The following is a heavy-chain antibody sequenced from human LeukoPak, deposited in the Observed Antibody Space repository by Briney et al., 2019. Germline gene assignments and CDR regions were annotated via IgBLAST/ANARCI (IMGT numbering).Heavy chain of an antibody. V-gene: IGHV1-2*02. Sequence: ASVKVSCKASGYSFTGYYMHWVRQAPGQGLEWMGWINPNSAGTHYAQQSQGRVTMTRDTSISTAFLELSRLRSDDTAVYYCSRGYYDTSGSYFSDSWFDPWGQGTLVTVSS. CDR2: INPNSAGT. CDR1: GYSFTGYY. D-gene: IGHD3-22*01. J-gene: IGHJ5*02. CDR3: SRGYYDTSGSYFSDSWFDP.